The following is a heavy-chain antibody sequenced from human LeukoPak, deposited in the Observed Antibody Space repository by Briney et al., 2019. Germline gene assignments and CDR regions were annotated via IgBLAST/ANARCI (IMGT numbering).Heavy chain of an antibody. D-gene: IGHD2-2*02. CDR3: ARDVVPAAISPRRNWFDP. V-gene: IGHV1-18*04. Sequence: GASVKVSCKASGYTFTGYYMHWVRQAPGQGLEWMGWISAYNGNTNYAQKLQGRVTMTTDTSTSTAYMELRSPRSDDTAVYYCARDVVPAAISPRRNWFDPWGQGTLVTVSS. CDR2: ISAYNGNT. J-gene: IGHJ5*02. CDR1: GYTFTGYY.